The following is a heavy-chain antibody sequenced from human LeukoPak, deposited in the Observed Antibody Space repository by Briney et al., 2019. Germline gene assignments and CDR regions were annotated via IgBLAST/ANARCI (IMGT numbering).Heavy chain of an antibody. Sequence: GGSLRLSCEASGFTFSTYWMHWVRQAPGKGLVWVSRIFIDGSTTNYADSVEGRFTISRGNAKNALYLQMNSLRVDDTAVYYCARGGGTYQDFFDYWGQGTLVTVSS. CDR3: ARGGGTYQDFFDY. D-gene: IGHD1-26*01. CDR2: IFIDGSTT. V-gene: IGHV3-74*01. CDR1: GFTFSTYW. J-gene: IGHJ4*02.